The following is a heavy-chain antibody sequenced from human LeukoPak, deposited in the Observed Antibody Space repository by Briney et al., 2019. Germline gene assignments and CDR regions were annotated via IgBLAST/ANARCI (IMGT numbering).Heavy chain of an antibody. CDR2: IYYSGTA. D-gene: IGHD6-19*01. CDR3: ARVNTEGSADY. CDR1: GGSISSYY. V-gene: IGHV4-59*01. J-gene: IGHJ4*02. Sequence: PSETLSLTCTVSGGSISSYYWSWIRQRPGKGLEWIGFIYYSGTANYNPSLKSRVTISVDTSKNQFSLKLTSVTAADTAVYYCARVNTEGSADYWGQGTLVTVSS.